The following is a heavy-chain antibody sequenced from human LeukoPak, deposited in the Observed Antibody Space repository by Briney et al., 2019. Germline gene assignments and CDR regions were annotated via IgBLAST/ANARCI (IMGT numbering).Heavy chain of an antibody. CDR2: ISGSGGNT. Sequence: GGTLRLSCAASGFTFSSYGMNWVRQAPGKGLEWVSVISGSGGNTYYADSVKGRFTISRENSKNTLYLQMNSPRAEDTAVYYCAKDSAKKYDDYWGQGTLVTVSS. J-gene: IGHJ4*02. V-gene: IGHV3-23*01. D-gene: IGHD2/OR15-2a*01. CDR1: GFTFSSYG. CDR3: AKDSAKKYDDY.